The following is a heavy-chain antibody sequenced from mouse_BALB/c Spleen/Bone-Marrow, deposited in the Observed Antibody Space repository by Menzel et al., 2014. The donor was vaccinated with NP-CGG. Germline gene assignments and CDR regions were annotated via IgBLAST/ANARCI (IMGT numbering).Heavy chain of an antibody. CDR1: GYTFTNYW. Sequence: LVESGAELVRPGTSVKISCKASGYTFTNYWLGWVKQRPGHGLEWIGDICPGGGYTNYNEKFKGKATLTADTSSSTAYMQLSSLASEDSAVYFCARRGTGVDYWGQGTTLTVSS. J-gene: IGHJ2*01. D-gene: IGHD4-1*01. V-gene: IGHV1-63*02. CDR3: ARRGTGVDY. CDR2: ICPGGGYT.